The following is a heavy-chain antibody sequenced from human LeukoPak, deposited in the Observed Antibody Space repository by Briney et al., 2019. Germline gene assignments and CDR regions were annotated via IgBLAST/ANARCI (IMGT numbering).Heavy chain of an antibody. D-gene: IGHD1-1*01. CDR2: LRGNGDT. J-gene: IGHJ4*02. CDR3: AKANWVSNADAVF. Sequence: GGSLTLSCAASGFSFSSYAMSWVREAPARGLEWVSSLRGNGDTFYADSVKGRFTLSRDDSSNTVYLQLNNLRVEDTAVYYCAKANWVSNADAVFWGQGTVVTVSS. V-gene: IGHV3-23*01. CDR1: GFSFSSYA.